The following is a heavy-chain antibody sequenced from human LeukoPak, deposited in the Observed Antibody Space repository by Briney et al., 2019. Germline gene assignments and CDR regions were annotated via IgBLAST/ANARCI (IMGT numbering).Heavy chain of an antibody. CDR1: GYSISSGYY. Sequence: PSETLSLTCAVSGYSISSGYYWGWIRPPPGKGLEWIGSIYHSGSTYYNPSLKSRVTISVDTSKNQFSLKLGSVTAADTAVYYCARHWELLSPLYFDYWGQGTLVTVSS. J-gene: IGHJ4*02. CDR3: ARHWELLSPLYFDY. V-gene: IGHV4-38-2*01. D-gene: IGHD1-26*01. CDR2: IYHSGST.